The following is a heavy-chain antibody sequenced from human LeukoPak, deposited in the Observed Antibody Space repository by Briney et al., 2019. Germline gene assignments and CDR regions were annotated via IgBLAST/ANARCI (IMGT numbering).Heavy chain of an antibody. CDR3: ARSYGSGDSRH. CDR1: GYSSSNYG. V-gene: IGHV1-2*02. D-gene: IGHD3-10*01. CDR2: INPNSGGT. Sequence: ASVKVSCKASGYSSSNYGISWVRQAPGQGLEWMGWINPNSGGTNYAQKFQGRVTMTRDTSISTAYMELSRLRSDDTAVYYCARSYGSGDSRHWGQGTLVTVSS. J-gene: IGHJ4*02.